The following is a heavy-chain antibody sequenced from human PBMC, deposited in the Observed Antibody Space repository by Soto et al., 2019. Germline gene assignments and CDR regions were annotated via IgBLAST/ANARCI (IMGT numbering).Heavy chain of an antibody. V-gene: IGHV1-46*03. CDR2: INPSGGST. J-gene: IGHJ5*01. Sequence: GASVKVSCKASGYTLTSYYMHWVRQAPGQGLEWMGIINPSGGSTSYAQKFQGRVTMTRDTSTSTVYMELSSLRSEDTAVYYCARDLRRVNWFDFWGQGTLVTVFS. CDR3: ARDLRRVNWFDF. CDR1: GYTLTSYY. D-gene: IGHD3-10*01.